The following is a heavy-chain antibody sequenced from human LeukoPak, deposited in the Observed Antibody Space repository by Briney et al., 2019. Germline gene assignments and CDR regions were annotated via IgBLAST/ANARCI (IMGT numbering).Heavy chain of an antibody. J-gene: IGHJ4*02. CDR3: AKGGGIQLWPYYFDY. D-gene: IGHD5-18*01. V-gene: IGHV3-23*01. CDR1: GFTFSSYA. Sequence: GGSLRLSCAASGFTFSSYAMSWVRQAPGKGLEWVSAISSSGSSTYYADSVKGRFTISRDNSKNTLSLQMNSLRAEDTAVYYRAKGGGIQLWPYYFDYWGQGALVTVSS. CDR2: ISSSGSST.